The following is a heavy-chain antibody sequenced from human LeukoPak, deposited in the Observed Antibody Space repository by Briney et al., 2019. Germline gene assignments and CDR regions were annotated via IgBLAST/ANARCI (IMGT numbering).Heavy chain of an antibody. D-gene: IGHD2-21*02. J-gene: IGHJ4*02. CDR2: IHYGGTT. Sequence: SETLSLTCTVSGGSIGSGYYWAWIRQPPGKGLEWIGSIHYGGTTHYNPSLQSRVSISADTSKNQFALDLRSVTAADTAVYYCTRDIGDFVSDFWGQGTLVTVSS. CDR3: TRDIGDFVSDF. V-gene: IGHV4-39*02. CDR1: GGSIGSGYY.